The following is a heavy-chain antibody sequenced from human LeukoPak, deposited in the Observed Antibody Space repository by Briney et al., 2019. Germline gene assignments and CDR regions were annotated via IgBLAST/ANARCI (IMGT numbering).Heavy chain of an antibody. CDR3: ARDGRQLGRPFDY. CDR1: GFTFSSYA. Sequence: GGSLRLSCAASGFTFSSYAMHWVRQAPGKGLEWVAVISYDGSNKYYADSVKGRFTISRDNSKNTLYLQMNSLRAEDTAVYYCARDGRQLGRPFDYWGQGTLVTVSS. V-gene: IGHV3-30-3*01. D-gene: IGHD6-6*01. CDR2: ISYDGSNK. J-gene: IGHJ4*02.